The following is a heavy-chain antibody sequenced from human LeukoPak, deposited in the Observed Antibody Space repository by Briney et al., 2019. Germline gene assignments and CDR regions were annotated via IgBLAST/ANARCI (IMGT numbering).Heavy chain of an antibody. J-gene: IGHJ6*04. CDR2: IIPIFGTA. CDR3: ARDRTYYDILTGQRKLKNYYYGMDV. Sequence: SVKVSCKASGYTFTSYGISWVRQAPGQGLEWMGGIIPIFGTANYAQKFQGRVTITADESTSTAYMELSSLRSEDTAVYYCARDRTYYDILTGQRKLKNYYYGMDVWGKGTTVTVSS. D-gene: IGHD3-9*01. V-gene: IGHV1-69*13. CDR1: GYTFTSYG.